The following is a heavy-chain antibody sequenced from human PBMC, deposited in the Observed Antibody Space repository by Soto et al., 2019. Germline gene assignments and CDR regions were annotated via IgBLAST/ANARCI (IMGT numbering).Heavy chain of an antibody. V-gene: IGHV3-30-3*01. CDR2: ISYDGSNK. J-gene: IGHJ4*02. CDR1: GFTFSSYA. Sequence: QVQLVESGGGVVQPGRSLRLSCAASGFTFSSYAMHWVRQAPGKGLEWVAVISYDGSNKYYADSVKGRFTISRDNSKNTLYLQMNSLRAEDTAVYYCARVPGYSYAADYWVQGTLVTVSS. CDR3: ARVPGYSYAADY. D-gene: IGHD5-18*01.